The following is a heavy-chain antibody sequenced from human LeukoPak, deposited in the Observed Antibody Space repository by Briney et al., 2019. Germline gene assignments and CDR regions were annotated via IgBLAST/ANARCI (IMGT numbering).Heavy chain of an antibody. D-gene: IGHD3-3*01. CDR1: GAPISNSAYY. CDR2: VHYSGST. CDR3: ARLFFVIDT. J-gene: IGHJ5*02. Sequence: SETLSLSCTVSGAPISNSAYYWLWIRQPPGEGLECIGTVHYSGSTFYNPSLKSRVNISVDTSKNQFSLQLSSVTAADTAVYYCARLFFVIDTWGQGTLVTVSS. V-gene: IGHV4-39*01.